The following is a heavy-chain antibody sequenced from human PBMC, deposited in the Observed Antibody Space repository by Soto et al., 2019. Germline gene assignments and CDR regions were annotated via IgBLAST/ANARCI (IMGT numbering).Heavy chain of an antibody. CDR2: INHSGST. V-gene: IGHV4-34*01. CDR1: GGSFSGYY. CDR3: ARGWGEALTAHSGYYYYGMDV. J-gene: IGHJ6*02. D-gene: IGHD3-16*01. Sequence: SETLSLTCAVYGGSFSGYYWSWIRQPPGKGLEWIGEINHSGSTNYNPSLKSRVTISVDTSKNQFSLKLSSVTAADTAVYYCARGWGEALTAHSGYYYYGMDVWGQGTTVTVSS.